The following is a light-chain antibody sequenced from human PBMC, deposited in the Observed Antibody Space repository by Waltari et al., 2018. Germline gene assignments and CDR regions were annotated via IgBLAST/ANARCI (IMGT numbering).Light chain of an antibody. Sequence: SSELTQDPAVSVALGQTVRITCQGDSLRIYYGSWSRQNPGQAPELVIYGKNNRPSGIPDRFSASSSGNTASLTITGAQAEDEADYYCTSRDISGDVVFGGGTKLTVL. V-gene: IGLV3-19*01. CDR1: SLRIYY. J-gene: IGLJ3*02. CDR3: TSRDISGDVV. CDR2: GKN.